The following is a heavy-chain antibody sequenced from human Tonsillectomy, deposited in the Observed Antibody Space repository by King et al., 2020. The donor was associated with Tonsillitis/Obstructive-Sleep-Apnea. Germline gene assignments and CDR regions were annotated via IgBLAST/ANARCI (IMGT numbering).Heavy chain of an antibody. Sequence: VQLVESGGGVVQPGRSLRLSCAASGFTFSSYALHWVRQAPGKGLEWVAVIWYDGSNKFYADSVKGRFTISRDNSKNTLYLQMSSLRAEDTAVYYCARDRAGLTGTNNWFDPWGQGNLVTVSS. CDR1: GFTFSSYA. CDR3: ARDRAGLTGTNNWFDP. V-gene: IGHV3-30*04. CDR2: IWYDGSNK. D-gene: IGHD1-20*01. J-gene: IGHJ5*02.